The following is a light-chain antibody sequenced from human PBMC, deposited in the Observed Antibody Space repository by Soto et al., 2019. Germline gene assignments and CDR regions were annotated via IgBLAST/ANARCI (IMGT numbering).Light chain of an antibody. CDR2: AAS. J-gene: IGKJ3*01. Sequence: IQMTQSPSSLSASVGDRVTVTCRASQTAASYLNWYQQKPGKAPKLLIRAASRLESGVPVRFSGSGSGTDFTLTVSSLQPEDVVTYYCQQSYSTPFTFGPGTKVDV. V-gene: IGKV1-39*01. CDR3: QQSYSTPFT. CDR1: QTAASY.